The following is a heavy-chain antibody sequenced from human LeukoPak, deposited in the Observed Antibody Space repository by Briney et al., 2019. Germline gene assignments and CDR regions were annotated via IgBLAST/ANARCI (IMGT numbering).Heavy chain of an antibody. D-gene: IGHD3-3*01. CDR2: ISSIGSTI. J-gene: IGHJ6*02. CDR3: AREPDDRYYDFWSGYMDV. CDR1: GFTVNSYE. V-gene: IGHV3-48*03. Sequence: TGGSLRLSCAASGFTVNSYEMNWVRQAPGKGLEWVSYISSIGSTIYYADSVKGRFTISRDNANNSLYLQMHSLRAEDAAVYYCAREPDDRYYDFWSGYMDVWGQGTTVTVSS.